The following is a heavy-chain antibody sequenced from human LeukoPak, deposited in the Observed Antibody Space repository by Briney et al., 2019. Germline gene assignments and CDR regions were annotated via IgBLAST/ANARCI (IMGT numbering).Heavy chain of an antibody. CDR1: GGSISSYY. V-gene: IGHV4-59*01. CDR2: IYYSGST. D-gene: IGHD2-2*01. Sequence: PSETLSLTCTVSGGSISSYYWSWIRQPPGKGLEWIGYIYYSGSTNYNPFLKGRVTISVDTSKNQFSLKLSSVTAADTAVYYCARAPRDCSSTSCYAGSFDYWGQGTLVTVSS. CDR3: ARAPRDCSSTSCYAGSFDY. J-gene: IGHJ4*02.